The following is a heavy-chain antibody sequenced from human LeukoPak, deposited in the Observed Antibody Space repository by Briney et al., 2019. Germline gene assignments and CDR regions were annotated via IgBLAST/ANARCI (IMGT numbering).Heavy chain of an antibody. CDR3: AGGKYNHAAYWFDP. D-gene: IGHD2-21*01. V-gene: IGHV6-1*01. CDR2: TYYMSKWNN. Sequence: SQTLSLTCAISGDSVSSNNVAWNWIRQSPSRGLEWLGRTYYMSKWNNDYAVSVKSRITINPDISRNQVSLQLSSVTPEDTAVYYCAGGKYNHAAYWFDPWGQGTLVTVSS. CDR1: GDSVSSNNVA. J-gene: IGHJ5*02.